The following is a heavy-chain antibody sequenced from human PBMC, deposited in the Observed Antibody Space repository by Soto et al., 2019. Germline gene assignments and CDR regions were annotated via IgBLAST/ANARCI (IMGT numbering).Heavy chain of an antibody. D-gene: IGHD2-15*01. CDR2: IYYSGST. V-gene: IGHV4-39*01. CDR1: GGSISSSSYY. J-gene: IGHJ4*02. Sequence: SETLSLTCTVSGGSISSSSYYWGWIRQPPGKGLEWIGSIYYSGSTYYNPSLKSRVTISVDTSKNQFSLKLSSVTAADTAVYYCARLYCSGGSCYSDYWGQGTLVTVSS. CDR3: ARLYCSGGSCYSDY.